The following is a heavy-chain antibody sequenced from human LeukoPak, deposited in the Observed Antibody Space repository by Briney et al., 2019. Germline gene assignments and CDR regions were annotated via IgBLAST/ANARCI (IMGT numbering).Heavy chain of an antibody. J-gene: IGHJ6*03. D-gene: IGHD6-6*01. CDR1: GGSISSGGYY. CDR3: ARHRGEYSSSSPLEYYYMDV. Sequence: PSETLSLTCTVSGGSISSGGYYWSWIRQPPGKGLEWIGYIYHSGNTYYNPSLKGRVTISVDRSKNQFSLKLSSVTAADTAVYYCARHRGEYSSSSPLEYYYMDVWGKGTTVTVSS. CDR2: IYHSGNT. V-gene: IGHV4-30-2*01.